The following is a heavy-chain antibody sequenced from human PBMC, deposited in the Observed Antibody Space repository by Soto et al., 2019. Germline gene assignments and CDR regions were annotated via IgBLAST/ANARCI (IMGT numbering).Heavy chain of an antibody. J-gene: IGHJ4*02. Sequence: QTGGSLRLSCAASGFTFSNFGMHWVRQAPGKGLEWVAFIWYDGSEKYNADSVQGRFTISRDNSKNTLYLQMNSLRAEDTAIYYCARSRGTFDYWGQGTLVTVSS. CDR2: IWYDGSEK. V-gene: IGHV3-33*01. CDR3: ARSRGTFDY. D-gene: IGHD3-10*01. CDR1: GFTFSNFG.